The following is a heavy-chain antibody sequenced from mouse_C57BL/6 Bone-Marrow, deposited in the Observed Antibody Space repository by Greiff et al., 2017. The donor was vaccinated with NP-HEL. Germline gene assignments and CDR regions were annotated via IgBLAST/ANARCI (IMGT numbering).Heavy chain of an antibody. CDR1: GYTFTSYW. D-gene: IGHD3-1*01. CDR2: INPNSGGN. Sequence: QVQLQQSGAELVKPGASVKLSCKASGYTFTSYWMHWVKQRPGRGLEWIGWINPNSGGNKYNEKFKSKGTLTVDKPSSPAYMQLNSLTSEDYAVDYCARSRGGLDMCDWGTALSVT. CDR3: ARSRGGLDMCD. J-gene: IGHJ4*01. V-gene: IGHV1-72*01.